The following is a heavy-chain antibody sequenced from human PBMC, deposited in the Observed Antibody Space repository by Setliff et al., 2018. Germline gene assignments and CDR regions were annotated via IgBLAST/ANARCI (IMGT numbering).Heavy chain of an antibody. CDR2: INYSGST. CDR3: ARAAGYSSSWHHYYYGMDV. J-gene: IGHJ6*02. CDR1: GGSISSSRYY. V-gene: IGHV4-39*01. D-gene: IGHD6-13*01. Sequence: PSETLSLTCTVSGGSISSSRYYWGWIRQPPGKGLEWIGSINYSGSTYYNPSLKSRVTISVETSKNQFSLKLSSVTAADTAVYYCARAAGYSSSWHHYYYGMDVWGQGTTVTV.